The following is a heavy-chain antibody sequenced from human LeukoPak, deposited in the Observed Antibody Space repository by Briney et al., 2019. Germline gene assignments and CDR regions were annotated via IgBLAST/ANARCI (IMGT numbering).Heavy chain of an antibody. Sequence: PGGSLRLSCAASGFAFSTYSMNWVRQAPGKGLEWVSCISSISRDIYHADSVKGRFTISRDNAKNSLYLQMNSLRAEDTAVYYCARGVNSGSYPNWFDPWGQGILVTVSS. CDR3: ARGVNSGSYPNWFDP. CDR2: ISSISRDI. D-gene: IGHD1-26*01. CDR1: GFAFSTYS. J-gene: IGHJ5*02. V-gene: IGHV3-21*01.